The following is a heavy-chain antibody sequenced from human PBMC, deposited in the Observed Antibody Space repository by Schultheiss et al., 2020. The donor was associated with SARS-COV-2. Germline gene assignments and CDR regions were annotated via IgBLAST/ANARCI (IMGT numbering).Heavy chain of an antibody. CDR1: GFTFSSYG. D-gene: IGHD2-15*01. CDR3: ARGRPLVVVAAQPEYGMDV. CDR2: IWYDGSNK. J-gene: IGHJ6*02. V-gene: IGHV3-33*01. Sequence: GGSLRLSCAASGFTFSSYGMHWVRQAPGKGLEWVAVIWYDGSNKYYADSVKGRFTISRDNSKNTLYLQMNSLRAEDTAVYYCARGRPLVVVAAQPEYGMDVWGQGTTVTVSS.